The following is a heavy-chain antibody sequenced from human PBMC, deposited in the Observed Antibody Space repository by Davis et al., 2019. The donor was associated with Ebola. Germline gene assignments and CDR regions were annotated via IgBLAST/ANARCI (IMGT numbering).Heavy chain of an antibody. Sequence: PGGSLRLSCTASGFTFSTYAMGWVRQAPGKGLEWVSSISGSGGDTYYADSVKGRFTVSRDNSERTLFLQMKGLRVEDTALYYCAKDWVSAVSGNSEFDNWGEGTLVTVSS. CDR2: ISGSGGDT. CDR1: GFTFSTYA. V-gene: IGHV3-23*01. J-gene: IGHJ4*02. CDR3: AKDWVSAVSGNSEFDN. D-gene: IGHD4-23*01.